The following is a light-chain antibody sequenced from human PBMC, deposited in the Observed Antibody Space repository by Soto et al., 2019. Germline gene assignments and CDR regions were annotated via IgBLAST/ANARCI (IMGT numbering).Light chain of an antibody. CDR1: QSVSSSS. CDR2: GAS. Sequence: EIVLTQSPGTLSLSPGERATLSCRASQSVSSSSVAWYQQKPGQAPRLLIYGASNRATGIPDRFSGSGSGTDFTLSIRRLEPEDFAVYHCQQYVSSPFTFGPGNKVDIK. V-gene: IGKV3-20*01. J-gene: IGKJ3*01. CDR3: QQYVSSPFT.